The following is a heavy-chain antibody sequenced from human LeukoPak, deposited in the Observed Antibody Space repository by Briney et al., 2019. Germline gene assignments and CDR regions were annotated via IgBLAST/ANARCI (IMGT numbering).Heavy chain of an antibody. CDR1: GYSFTSWW. V-gene: IGHV5-51*01. D-gene: IGHD3-10*01. CDR2: VYPDDSDT. J-gene: IGHJ4*02. CDR3: ARRYGSGDFDY. Sequence: GESLKISCQGSGYSFTSWWIAWVRQMPGKGLEWIGIVYPDDSDTRYSPSFQGQVTISADKSITTAYLQWNSLKASDNAMYYCARRYGSGDFDYWGQGTLVTVSS.